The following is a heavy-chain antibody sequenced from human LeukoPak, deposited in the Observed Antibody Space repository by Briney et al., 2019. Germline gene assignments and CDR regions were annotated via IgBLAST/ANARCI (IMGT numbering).Heavy chain of an antibody. D-gene: IGHD3-10*01. CDR2: ISGSGGST. Sequence: AGGSLRLSCAASGFTFSSYAMSWVRQAPGKGLEWVSAISGSGGSTYYADSVKGRFTISRDNSKNTLYLQMNSLRAEDTAVYYCAKSSVLLWFGESYFFDYWGQGTLVTVSS. CDR1: GFTFSSYA. V-gene: IGHV3-23*01. J-gene: IGHJ4*02. CDR3: AKSSVLLWFGESYFFDY.